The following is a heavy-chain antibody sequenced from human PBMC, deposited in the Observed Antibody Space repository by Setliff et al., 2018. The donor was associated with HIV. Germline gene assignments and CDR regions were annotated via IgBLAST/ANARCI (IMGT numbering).Heavy chain of an antibody. CDR3: ARTQPDTIFGVVIFDH. D-gene: IGHD3-3*01. CDR1: GDSISSSGPGYY. J-gene: IGHJ4*02. V-gene: IGHV4-39*01. Sequence: SETLSLTCTVSGDSISSSGPGYYWGWVRQPPGGGLEWIGSAYYSGSTHYNPSLRSRISISVDASKNQVSLRLTSVTAADTAVYFCARTQPDTIFGVVIFDHWGQGKMVTVSS. CDR2: AYYSGST.